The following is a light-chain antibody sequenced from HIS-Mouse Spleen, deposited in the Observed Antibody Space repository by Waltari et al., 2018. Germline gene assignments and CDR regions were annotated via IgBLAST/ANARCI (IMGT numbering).Light chain of an antibody. Sequence: DIVMTQSPDSLAVSLGERATINCKSRQSVLYSSNTKNYLAWYQQTPGQPPTLLIYWASTRESGVPDRFSGSGSGTDFTLTISSLQAEDVAVYYCQQYYSTPYTFGQGTKLEIK. J-gene: IGKJ2*01. CDR3: QQYYSTPYT. CDR2: WAS. CDR1: QSVLYSSNTKNY. V-gene: IGKV4-1*01.